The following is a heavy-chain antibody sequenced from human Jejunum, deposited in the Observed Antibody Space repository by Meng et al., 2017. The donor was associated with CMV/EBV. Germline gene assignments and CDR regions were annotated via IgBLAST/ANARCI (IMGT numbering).Heavy chain of an antibody. CDR3: ARVTELWLHYFDY. D-gene: IGHD5-18*01. CDR1: FSSYE. V-gene: IGHV3-48*03. Sequence: FSSYEFNWVRQAPGKGLEWVANIATGDRFGGGKTKYADSVKGRFTISRDNAKNSLYLQMNSLRAEDTAVYYCARVTELWLHYFDYWGQGTLVTVSS. J-gene: IGHJ4*02. CDR2: IATGDRFGGGKT.